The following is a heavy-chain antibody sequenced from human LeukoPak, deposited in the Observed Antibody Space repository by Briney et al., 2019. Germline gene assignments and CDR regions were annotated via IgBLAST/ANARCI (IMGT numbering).Heavy chain of an antibody. Sequence: GGSLRLSCAASGFTFSSYAMSWVRQAPGKGLEWVSAISGSGGSTYYADSVKARFTISRDNSKNTLYLQMNSLRAEDTAVYYCAKDPWLGFYYGMDVWGQGTTVTVSS. D-gene: IGHD6-19*01. CDR2: ISGSGGST. CDR1: GFTFSSYA. V-gene: IGHV3-23*01. CDR3: AKDPWLGFYYGMDV. J-gene: IGHJ6*02.